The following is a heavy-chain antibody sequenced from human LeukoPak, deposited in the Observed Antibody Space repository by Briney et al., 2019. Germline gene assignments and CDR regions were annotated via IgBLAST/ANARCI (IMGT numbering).Heavy chain of an antibody. J-gene: IGHJ4*02. D-gene: IGHD6-19*01. Sequence: GGSLRLSCAASGFTFSGSAMYWVRQASGKGLEWVGRIRSKANSYATAYAASVKGRFTISRDDSKNTAYLQMNSLKTEDTAVYYCTSLSIAVAGSDYWGQGTLVTVSS. CDR2: IRSKANSYAT. CDR3: TSLSIAVAGSDY. V-gene: IGHV3-73*01. CDR1: GFTFSGSA.